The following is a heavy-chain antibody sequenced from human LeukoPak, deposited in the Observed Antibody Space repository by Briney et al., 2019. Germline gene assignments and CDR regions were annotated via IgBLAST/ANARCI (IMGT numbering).Heavy chain of an antibody. J-gene: IGHJ4*02. V-gene: IGHV1-2*02. CDR2: INPNSGGT. CDR3: ARDRPSYDILTGYILLYYFDY. Sequence: ASVKVSCKASGYTFTGYYMHWVRQAPGQGLEWMGWINPNSGGTNYAQKFQGRVTMTRDTSISTAYMELSRLRSDDTAVYYCARDRPSYDILTGYILLYYFDYWGQGALVTVSS. D-gene: IGHD3-9*01. CDR1: GYTFTGYY.